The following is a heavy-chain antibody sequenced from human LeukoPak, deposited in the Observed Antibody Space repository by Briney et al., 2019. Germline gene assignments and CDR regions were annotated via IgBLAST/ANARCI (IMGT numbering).Heavy chain of an antibody. CDR2: IYYSGST. V-gene: IGHV4-59*01. D-gene: IGHD2-2*02. CDR3: ARAVVPAAIPDY. J-gene: IGHJ4*02. CDR1: GGSISSYY. Sequence: SETLSLTCTVSGGSISSYYWSWIRQPPGKGLEWIGYIYYSGSTNYNPSLKSRVTISVDTSKNQFSLKLSSVTAADTAVCYCARAVVPAAIPDYWGQGTLVTVSS.